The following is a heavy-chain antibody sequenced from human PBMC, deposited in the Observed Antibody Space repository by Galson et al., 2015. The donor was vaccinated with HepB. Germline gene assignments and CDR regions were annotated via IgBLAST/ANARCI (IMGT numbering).Heavy chain of an antibody. Sequence: SLRLSCAASGFTFSDAWMNWVRQAPGEGLEWVGRIKRKSEGATTEYGAPAKGRLTISRDDSKNTVYLQMNSLKTEDTAVYYCATGNWGGGWGHGTLVTVSS. D-gene: IGHD3-16*01. V-gene: IGHV3-15*07. CDR2: IKRKSEGATT. J-gene: IGHJ4*01. CDR3: ATGNWGGG. CDR1: GFTFSDAW.